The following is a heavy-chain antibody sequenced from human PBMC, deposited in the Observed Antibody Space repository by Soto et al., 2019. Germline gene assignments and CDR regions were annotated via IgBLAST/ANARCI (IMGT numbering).Heavy chain of an antibody. CDR2: IYHSVNT. CDR3: ATLPPRVVASLLPIPT. V-gene: IGHV4-4*02. D-gene: IGHD1-26*01. CDR1: GGSISSSNW. Sequence: VQLRQSGPGLVKPSGTLSLTCAVSGGSISSSNWWTWVRQAPGKGLEWIGEIYHSVNTYYNPPLKGRVTITVDKSPNQFSLKLNSVTAADTAVYYCATLPPRVVASLLPIPTWGQGTLVTVSS. J-gene: IGHJ5*02.